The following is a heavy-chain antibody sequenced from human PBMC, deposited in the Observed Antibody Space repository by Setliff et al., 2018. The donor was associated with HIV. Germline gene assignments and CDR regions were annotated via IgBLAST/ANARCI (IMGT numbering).Heavy chain of an antibody. CDR1: GYTFTSYD. Sequence: WASVKVSCKASGYTFTSYDINWVRQATGQGLEWMGWMNPNSGNTGYAQKFQGRVTITRSTSISTAYMELSSLRSEDTAVYYCARVVTGGGNWFDPWGQGTLVTVSS. J-gene: IGHJ5*02. CDR3: ARVVTGGGNWFDP. CDR2: MNPNSGNT. D-gene: IGHD2-21*02. V-gene: IGHV1-8*03.